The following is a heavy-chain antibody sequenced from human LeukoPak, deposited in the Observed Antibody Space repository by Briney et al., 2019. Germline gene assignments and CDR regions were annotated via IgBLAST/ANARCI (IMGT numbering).Heavy chain of an antibody. Sequence: SETLSLTCTVSGGSISSSSYYWGWIRQPPGKGLEWIGYIYYSGSTYYNPSLKSRVTISVDTSKNQFSLKLSSVTAADTAVYYCARGGLELRLYYYYGMDVWGQGTTVTVSS. J-gene: IGHJ6*02. CDR3: ARGGLELRLYYYYGMDV. CDR2: IYYSGST. D-gene: IGHD1-7*01. CDR1: GGSISSSSYY. V-gene: IGHV4-30-4*08.